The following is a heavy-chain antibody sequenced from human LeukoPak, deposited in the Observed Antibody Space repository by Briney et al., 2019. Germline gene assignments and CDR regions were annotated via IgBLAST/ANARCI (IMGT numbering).Heavy chain of an antibody. CDR2: ISSSSTYT. CDR3: AREVDGHGDY. CDR1: AFTFSDYY. D-gene: IGHD3-9*01. Sequence: PGGSLRLSSAASAFTFSDYYMSWIRQAPGKGLEWVSYISSSSTYTNYADSVKGRFTISRDNAKNSLYLQMNSLRAEDTAVYYCAREVDGHGDYWGQGTLVTVSS. V-gene: IGHV3-11*05. J-gene: IGHJ4*02.